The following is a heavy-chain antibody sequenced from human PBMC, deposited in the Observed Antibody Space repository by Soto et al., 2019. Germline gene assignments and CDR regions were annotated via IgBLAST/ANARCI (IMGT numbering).Heavy chain of an antibody. CDR2: IYPGDSDT. CDR3: ALIVVVPAASRLESYWFDP. V-gene: IGHV5-51*01. Sequence: GESLKISCKGSGYSFTSYWIGWVRQMPGKGLEWMGIIYPGDSDTRYSPSFQGQVTISADKSISTAYLQWSSLKASDTAMYYCALIVVVPAASRLESYWFDPWGQGTLVTVSS. J-gene: IGHJ5*02. CDR1: GYSFTSYW. D-gene: IGHD2-2*01.